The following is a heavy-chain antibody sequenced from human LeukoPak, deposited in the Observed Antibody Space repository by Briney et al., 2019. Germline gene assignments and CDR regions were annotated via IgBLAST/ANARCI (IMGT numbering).Heavy chain of an antibody. Sequence: GGSLRLSCAASGFTFSTYWMIWVRQAPGKGLEWVSYISSSGSTIYYADSVKGRFTISGDNAKNSLYLQMNSLRAEDTAVYYCAELGITMIGGVWGKGTTVTISS. D-gene: IGHD3-10*02. CDR1: GFTFSTYW. V-gene: IGHV3-48*04. CDR2: ISSSGSTI. CDR3: AELGITMIGGV. J-gene: IGHJ6*04.